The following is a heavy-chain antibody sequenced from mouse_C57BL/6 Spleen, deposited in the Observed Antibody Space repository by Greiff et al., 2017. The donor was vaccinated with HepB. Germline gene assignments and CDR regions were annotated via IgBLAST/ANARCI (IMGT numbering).Heavy chain of an antibody. CDR1: GYTFTDYN. CDR3: ARFDDGYHYYAMDY. V-gene: IGHV1-22*01. D-gene: IGHD2-3*01. CDR2: INPNNGGT. J-gene: IGHJ4*01. Sequence: EVKLLESGPELVKPGASAKMSCKASGYTFTDYNMHWVKQSHGKSLEWIGYINPNNGGTSYNQKFKGKATLTVNKSSSTAYMELRSLTSEDSAVYYCARFDDGYHYYAMDYWGQGTSVTVSS.